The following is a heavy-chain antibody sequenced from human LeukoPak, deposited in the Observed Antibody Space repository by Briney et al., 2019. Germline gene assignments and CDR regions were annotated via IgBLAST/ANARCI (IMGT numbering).Heavy chain of an antibody. V-gene: IGHV1-18*01. CDR1: GYTFTSYG. D-gene: IGHD5-12*01. J-gene: IGHJ3*02. CDR3: AREHVDASFDI. CDR2: ISGYNGNT. Sequence: ASVKVSCKASGYTFTSYGIIWVRQAPGQGLEWMGWISGYNGNTNYAQKLQGRVTMTTDTSTSTAYMELRSLRSDDTAVYYCAREHVDASFDIWGQGTMVTVSS.